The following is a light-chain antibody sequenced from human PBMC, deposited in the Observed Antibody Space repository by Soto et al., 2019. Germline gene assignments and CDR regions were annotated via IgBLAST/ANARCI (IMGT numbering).Light chain of an antibody. CDR1: QGISDW. CDR3: QQANSFPPWT. V-gene: IGKV1-12*01. Sequence: DIQMTQSPSSVSASVGDRVTITCRASQGISDWLAWYQQKQGKAPKLLIYAASSLQSGVPSRFSGSRSEKDFTLTSSSLQPEDFSTYYCQQANSFPPWTFRQGTKVEIK. J-gene: IGKJ1*01. CDR2: AAS.